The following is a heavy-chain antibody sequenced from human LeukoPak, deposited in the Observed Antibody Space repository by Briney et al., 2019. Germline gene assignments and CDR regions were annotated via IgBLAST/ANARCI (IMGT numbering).Heavy chain of an antibody. CDR1: GVTFSNNS. D-gene: IGHD2-21*01. CDR2: IIPILRSA. CDR3: ARARTSIRFTDSFDI. Sequence: SVKVSCKTSGVTFSNNSITWVRQAPGQGLEWLGGIIPILRSASYAQKFRGRLRLTSDESTTTAYMELSSLSSDDTAMYFCARARTSIRFTDSFDIWSQGTLVTVSS. V-gene: IGHV1-69*16. J-gene: IGHJ3*02.